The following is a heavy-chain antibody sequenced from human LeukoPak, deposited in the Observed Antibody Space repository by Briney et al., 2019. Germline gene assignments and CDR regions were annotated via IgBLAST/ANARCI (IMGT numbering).Heavy chain of an antibody. J-gene: IGHJ4*02. V-gene: IGHV3-66*01. Sequence: GGSLRLSCAASGFTVSSNYMSWVRQAPGKGLEWVSVIYSGGNTYYAGSVKGRFTISRDNSKNTLYLQMNSLRAEDTAVYYCARDAGSYVDYWGQGTLVTVSS. D-gene: IGHD3-10*01. CDR2: IYSGGNT. CDR3: ARDAGSYVDY. CDR1: GFTVSSNY.